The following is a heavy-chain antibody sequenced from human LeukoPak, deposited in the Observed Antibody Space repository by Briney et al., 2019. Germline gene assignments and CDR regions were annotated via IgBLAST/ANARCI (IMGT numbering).Heavy chain of an antibody. CDR2: ISSSGSTI. Sequence: GGSLRLSCAASGSTFSDYYMSWIRQAPGKGLDWVSYISSSGSTIYYADSVKGRFTISRDNAKNSLYLQMNSLRAEDTAVYYCARDFEYISSAPNYWGQGTLVTVSS. D-gene: IGHD6-6*01. V-gene: IGHV3-11*04. CDR1: GSTFSDYY. CDR3: ARDFEYISSAPNY. J-gene: IGHJ4*02.